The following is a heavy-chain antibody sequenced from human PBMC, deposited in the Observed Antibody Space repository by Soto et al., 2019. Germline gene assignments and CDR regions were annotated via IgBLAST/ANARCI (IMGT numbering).Heavy chain of an antibody. Sequence: GASVKGSCKASGGTFSSYAISWVRQAPGQGLEWMGGIIPIFGTANYAQKVQGRVTITADKSTSTAYMELSSLRSEDTAVYYCARDRTYYDIQNAFDIWGQGTMVTVSS. CDR3: ARDRTYYDIQNAFDI. V-gene: IGHV1-69*06. CDR1: GGTFSSYA. J-gene: IGHJ3*02. D-gene: IGHD3-9*01. CDR2: IIPIFGTA.